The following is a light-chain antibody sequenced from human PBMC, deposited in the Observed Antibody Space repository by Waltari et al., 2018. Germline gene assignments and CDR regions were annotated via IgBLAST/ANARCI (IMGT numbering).Light chain of an antibody. V-gene: IGKV4-1*01. CDR2: GAS. Sequence: DIVMTQSPDSLAVSLGERATINCKSSQTILYSSKNKNYLAWYQQKPGQPPKLLIYGASTRESGVPDRFSGSGSGTDFTLTVSSLQAEDVAVYYCQQYYSAPFTFGPGTKVDI. CDR1: QTILYSSKNKNY. CDR3: QQYYSAPFT. J-gene: IGKJ3*01.